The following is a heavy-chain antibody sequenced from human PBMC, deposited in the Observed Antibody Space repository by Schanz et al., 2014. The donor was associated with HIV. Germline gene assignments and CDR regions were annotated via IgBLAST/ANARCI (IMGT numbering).Heavy chain of an antibody. J-gene: IGHJ4*02. Sequence: QVQLVESGGGVVQPGRSLRLSCAASRFTFRTHGIHWVRQAPAKGLEWVAVISYDGSIKEYADSVKGRFAISRDNSKNTVYLQMNSLRGEDSAVYYCAKVGRIYSTTWIDHWGQGTLVTVSS. CDR1: RFTFRTHG. CDR2: ISYDGSIK. CDR3: AKVGRIYSTTWIDH. V-gene: IGHV3-30*18. D-gene: IGHD6-13*01.